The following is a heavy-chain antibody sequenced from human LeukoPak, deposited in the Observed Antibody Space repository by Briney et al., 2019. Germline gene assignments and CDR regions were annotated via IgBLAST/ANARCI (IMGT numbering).Heavy chain of an antibody. CDR1: GFTFGDYA. D-gene: IGHD1-26*01. Sequence: GGSLRLSCTASGFTFGDYAMGWFRQAPGKGLEWVGFIRSKAYGGTTEYAAPVKGRFTISRDDSKSIAYLQMNSLKTEDTAVYYCTRASLEWELRRGRGFDYWGQGTLVTVSS. V-gene: IGHV3-49*03. CDR2: IRSKAYGGTT. J-gene: IGHJ4*02. CDR3: TRASLEWELRRGRGFDY.